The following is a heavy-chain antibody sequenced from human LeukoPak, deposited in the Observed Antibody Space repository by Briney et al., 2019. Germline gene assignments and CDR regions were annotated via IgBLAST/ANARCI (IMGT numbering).Heavy chain of an antibody. V-gene: IGHV3-23*01. J-gene: IGHJ4*02. CDR1: GFTFGIFSKFA. Sequence: PGGSLRLSCAGSGFTFGIFSKFAMSWVRQAPGKGLEWVCVISGSGDTTYHADSVRGRFTISRDNSKDTLYLQMNSLRAEDTAVYYCASGRITGWYYFDNWGQGTLVTVSS. CDR2: ISGSGDTT. D-gene: IGHD3-16*01. CDR3: ASGRITGWYYFDN.